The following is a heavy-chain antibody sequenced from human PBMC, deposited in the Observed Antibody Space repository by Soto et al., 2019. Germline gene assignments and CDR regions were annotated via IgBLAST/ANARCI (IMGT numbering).Heavy chain of an antibody. V-gene: IGHV3-23*01. J-gene: IGHJ4*02. CDR2: ISYGGGTT. CDR1: EFTFINYA. D-gene: IGHD3-22*01. Sequence: GSLRLSCAASEFTFINYAMSWVRQAPGKGLEWVSAISYGGGTTYYADSVKGRFTISRDNSKNTLYLQMNSLRAEDTAVYYCAKNPGYYYDSTGYHFDYWGQGTLVTVSS. CDR3: AKNPGYYYDSTGYHFDY.